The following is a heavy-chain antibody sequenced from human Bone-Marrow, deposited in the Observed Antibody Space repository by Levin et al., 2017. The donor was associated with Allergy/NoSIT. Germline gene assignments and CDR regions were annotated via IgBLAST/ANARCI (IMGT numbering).Heavy chain of an antibody. J-gene: IGHJ3*01. CDR3: AREGPFYENMPFREPNAFNL. CDR1: GFSFDRHS. CDR2: IFFDGSEK. V-gene: IGHV3-30-3*01. D-gene: IGHD1-14*01. Sequence: GESLKISCADSGFSFDRHSMHWVRQAPGKGLEWVANIFFDGSEKYYADSVKGRFTISRDNRKNTLYLQMDSLRPEDTAVYYCAREGPFYENMPFREPNAFNLWAKGPWSPSLQ.